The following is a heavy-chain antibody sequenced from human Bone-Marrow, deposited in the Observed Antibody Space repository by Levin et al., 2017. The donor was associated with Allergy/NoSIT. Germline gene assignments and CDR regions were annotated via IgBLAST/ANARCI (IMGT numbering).Heavy chain of an antibody. J-gene: IGHJ6*03. CDR2: IYDSGRT. D-gene: IGHD5-24*01. Sequence: PGGSLRLSCTVPGASIRHFYWSWIRQPPGKGLEWFGYIYDSGRTNYSPALKSRATISVDTSKNQFSLKLRSVTDADTDAYYCAVGMNGQFYLYIDVWGNGCTVTVSS. V-gene: IGHV4-59*01. CDR1: GASIRHFY. CDR3: AVGMNGQFYLYIDV.